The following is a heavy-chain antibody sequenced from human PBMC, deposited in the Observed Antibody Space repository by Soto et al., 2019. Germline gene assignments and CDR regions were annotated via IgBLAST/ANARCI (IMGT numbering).Heavy chain of an antibody. CDR1: GFTCSSYS. V-gene: IGHV3-21*01. CDR2: ISSSSSYI. Sequence: GGSLRLSCAASGFTCSSYSMNWVRQAPGKGLEWVSSISSSSSYIYYADSVKGRFTISRDNAKNSLYLQMNSLRAEDTAVYYCARDKAKYFPHRGQGTLVTVSS. J-gene: IGHJ1*01. CDR3: ARDKAKYFPH.